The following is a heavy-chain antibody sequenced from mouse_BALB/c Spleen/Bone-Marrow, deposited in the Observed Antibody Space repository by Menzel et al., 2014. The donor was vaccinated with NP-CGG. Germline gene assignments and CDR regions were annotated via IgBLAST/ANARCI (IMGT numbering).Heavy chain of an antibody. J-gene: IGHJ3*01. D-gene: IGHD2-4*01. V-gene: IGHV1-7*01. CDR2: INPSTGYT. Sequence: QVQLQQSGAELAKPGASVKMSCKASGYTFTSYWMHWVKQRPGQGLEWIEYINPSTGYTEYNQKFKDKATLTADKSSSTAYMQLSSLTSEDSAVYYCAREGDYDGFAYWGQGTLVTVSA. CDR3: AREGDYDGFAY. CDR1: GYTFTSYW.